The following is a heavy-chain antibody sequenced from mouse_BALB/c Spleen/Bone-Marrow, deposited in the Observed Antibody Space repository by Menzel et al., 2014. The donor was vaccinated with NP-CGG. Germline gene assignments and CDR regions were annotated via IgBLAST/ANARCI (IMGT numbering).Heavy chain of an antibody. Sequence: QVQLKQSGPGLVAPSQSLSITCTVSGFSLTNYGVHWVRQPPGKGLEWLVVIWSDGNTTYNSALKSRLSISKDNSKSXVFLKMNSLQTDDTAMYYCARNPYGNYAMDYWGQGTSVTASS. CDR2: IWSDGNT. D-gene: IGHD2-10*02. V-gene: IGHV2-6*02. J-gene: IGHJ4*01. CDR3: ARNPYGNYAMDY. CDR1: GFSLTNYG.